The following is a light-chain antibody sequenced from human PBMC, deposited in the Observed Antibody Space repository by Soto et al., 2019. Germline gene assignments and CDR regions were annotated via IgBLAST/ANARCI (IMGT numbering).Light chain of an antibody. V-gene: IGLV1-40*01. CDR3: LSFDSSLSVV. CDR1: SSNIGAGYD. CDR2: GNT. J-gene: IGLJ2*01. Sequence: QSVLPQPPSVSGAPGQRVTISCTGSSSNIGAGYDVHWYQQLTGRAPKRLIYGNTNRPSGVPDRLSGSKSGTSASLAITGLQAEDEADYYCLSFDSSLSVVFGGGTKLTVL.